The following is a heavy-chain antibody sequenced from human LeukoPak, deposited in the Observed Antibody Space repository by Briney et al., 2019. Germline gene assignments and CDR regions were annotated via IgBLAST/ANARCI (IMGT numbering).Heavy chain of an antibody. D-gene: IGHD5-12*01. J-gene: IGHJ6*02. CDR2: IIPIFGTV. V-gene: IGHV1-69*13. Sequence: EASVKVSCKASGGTFSSYAISWVRQAPGQGLEWMGGIIPIFGTVNYAQKFQGRVTITADESTSTAYMELSSLRSEDTAVYYCARAVSGYDFGFYYGMDVWGQGTTVTVSS. CDR3: ARAVSGYDFGFYYGMDV. CDR1: GGTFSSYA.